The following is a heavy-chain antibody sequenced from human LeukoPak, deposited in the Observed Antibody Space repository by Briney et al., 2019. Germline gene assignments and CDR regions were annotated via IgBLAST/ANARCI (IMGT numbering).Heavy chain of an antibody. V-gene: IGHV3-7*01. CDR3: ARDLVNRGSGSYFDY. CDR1: GFPFSSYW. D-gene: IGHD3-10*01. J-gene: IGHJ4*02. CDR2: IKQDGSEK. Sequence: GGSLRLSCAASGFPFSSYWMNWVRQAPGKGLEWVANIKQDGSEKYYVDSVKGRFTISRDNAKNSLYLQMNSLRAEDTAVYYCARDLVNRGSGSYFDYWGQGALVTVSS.